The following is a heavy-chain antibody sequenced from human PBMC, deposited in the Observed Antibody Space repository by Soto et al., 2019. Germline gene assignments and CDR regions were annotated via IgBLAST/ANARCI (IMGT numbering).Heavy chain of an antibody. CDR2: IYYTGST. J-gene: IGHJ4*02. CDR1: GGSVNSDNFY. Sequence: SETLSLTCTVSGGSVNSDNFYWSWIRQPPGRGLEWIGYIYYTGSTSYNPSLKSRVTISIDTSRNQFSLKLSSVTAADTAVYYCAREFSNSPEAFDSWGQGSLVTVSS. V-gene: IGHV4-61*01. CDR3: AREFSNSPEAFDS. D-gene: IGHD6-6*01.